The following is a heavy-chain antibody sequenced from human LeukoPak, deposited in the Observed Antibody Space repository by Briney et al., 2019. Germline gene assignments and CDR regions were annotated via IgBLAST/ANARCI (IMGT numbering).Heavy chain of an antibody. CDR1: GGSISSYY. CDR2: IYYSGST. CDR3: ARQGPYSSSWLYYFDY. D-gene: IGHD6-13*01. Sequence: SETLSLTCTVSGGSISSYYWSWIRQPPGKGLEWIGYIYYSGSTNYNPSLKSRVTISVDTSKNQFPLKLSSVTAADTAVYYCARQGPYSSSWLYYFDYWGQGTLVTVSS. V-gene: IGHV4-59*08. J-gene: IGHJ4*02.